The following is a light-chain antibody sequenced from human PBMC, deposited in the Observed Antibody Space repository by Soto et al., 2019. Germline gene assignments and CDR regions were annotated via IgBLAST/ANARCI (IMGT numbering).Light chain of an antibody. J-gene: IGLJ1*01. CDR3: CPYAGSLYV. CDR1: SSDFGAYIY. Sequence: QSALTQPRSVSGSPGQSVTISCTGTSSDFGAYIYVSWYQQHPGKAPKVMIYDVTKRPSGVPDRFSGSKSGNTASLTISGLQAEEEADYYCCPYAGSLYVCGTGTKLTVL. V-gene: IGLV2-11*01. CDR2: DVT.